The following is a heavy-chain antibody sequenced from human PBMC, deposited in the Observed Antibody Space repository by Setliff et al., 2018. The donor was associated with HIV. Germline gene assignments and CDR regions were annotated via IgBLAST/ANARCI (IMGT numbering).Heavy chain of an antibody. V-gene: IGHV4-61*02. CDR3: AREKNGYFDS. D-gene: IGHD2-8*01. Sequence: SETLSLTCTVSGGSISSGSYFWTWIRQPAGKGLEWIGRIYTSGSTNYNPSLKSRVTISVDTSKNQFSLRMRSVTAADTAVYYCAREKNGYFDSWGQGTQVTVSS. CDR2: IYTSGST. J-gene: IGHJ4*02. CDR1: GGSISSGSYF.